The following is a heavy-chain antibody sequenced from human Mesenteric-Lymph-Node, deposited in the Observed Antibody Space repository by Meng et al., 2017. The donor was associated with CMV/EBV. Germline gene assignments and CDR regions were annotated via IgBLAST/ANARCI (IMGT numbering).Heavy chain of an antibody. J-gene: IGHJ6*02. D-gene: IGHD2-2*01. CDR2: INSDGRST. V-gene: IGHV3-74*01. CDR3: ARDQCTSCYRYYYGMDV. Sequence: GSLRLSCAASGFTFSSYWMHWVRQAPGKGLVWVSRINSDGRSTSYADSVKGRFTISRDNAKNTLYLQMNSLRAEDTAVYYCARDQCTSCYRYYYGMDVWGQGTTVTVSS. CDR1: GFTFSSYW.